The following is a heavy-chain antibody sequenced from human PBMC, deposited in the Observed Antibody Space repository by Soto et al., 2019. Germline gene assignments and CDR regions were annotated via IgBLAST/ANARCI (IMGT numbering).Heavy chain of an antibody. CDR1: GFTFRIYA. D-gene: IGHD3-22*01. V-gene: IGHV3-23*01. Sequence: VQLLESGGGVIQPGGSLRLPCAASGFTFRIYAMSWVRQAPGKGLEGVSTITGNGGTSYADFVRGRFTISRDNSKNTLYLQMNSLRVEDTAVYYCAKDAPGSGWLSDYWGQGTLVTVSS. CDR2: ITGNGGT. J-gene: IGHJ4*02. CDR3: AKDAPGSGWLSDY.